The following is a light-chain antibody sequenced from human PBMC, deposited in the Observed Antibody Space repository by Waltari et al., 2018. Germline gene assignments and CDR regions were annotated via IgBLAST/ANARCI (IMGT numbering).Light chain of an antibody. Sequence: DIQMTQSPSSLSASVGDRVTITCRASQSVTNYLHWFQQRPGKAPKMLISTASNLESGVPSRFSGSGAGTDFNFTISGRQPDDFATYYCQQTYSTGTFGQGTKVEVK. V-gene: IGKV1-39*01. CDR1: QSVTNY. CDR2: TAS. CDR3: QQTYSTGT. J-gene: IGKJ1*01.